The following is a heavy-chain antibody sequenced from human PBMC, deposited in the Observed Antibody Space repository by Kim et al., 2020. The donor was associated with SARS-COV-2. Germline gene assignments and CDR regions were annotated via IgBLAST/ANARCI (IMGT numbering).Heavy chain of an antibody. Sequence: SETLSLTCTVSGGSISSGGYYWSWIRQHPGKGLEWIGYIYYSGSTYYNPSLKSRVTISVDTSKNQFSLKLSSVTAADTAVYYCARDLPARYGSGSYYNSGGVDYWGQGTLVTVSS. D-gene: IGHD3-10*01. CDR2: IYYSGST. J-gene: IGHJ4*02. CDR3: ARDLPARYGSGSYYNSGGVDY. CDR1: GGSISSGGYY. V-gene: IGHV4-31*03.